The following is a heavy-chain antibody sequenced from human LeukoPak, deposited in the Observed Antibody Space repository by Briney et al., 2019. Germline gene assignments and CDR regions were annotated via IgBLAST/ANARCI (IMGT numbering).Heavy chain of an antibody. CDR1: GFTFSDYY. CDR2: ISRRGRTI. Sequence: GGSRRLSCAASGFTFSDYYMSWIRQAPGKGLEWGSYISRRGRTIYYADSGKGRFTNSRDNAKNSLYLKMNSLRAEDTAVYYCARDRSYYDSSGYGHWGQGTLVTVSS. D-gene: IGHD3-22*01. CDR3: ARDRSYYDSSGYGH. V-gene: IGHV3-11*04. J-gene: IGHJ4*02.